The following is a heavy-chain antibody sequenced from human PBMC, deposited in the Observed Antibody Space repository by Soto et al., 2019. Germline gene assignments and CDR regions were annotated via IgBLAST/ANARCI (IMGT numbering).Heavy chain of an antibody. CDR3: TSQDRSDY. Sequence: GSLRLSCTAAGFTFGDYAMSWVRQAPGKGLEWVGFIRSKAYGGTTEYAASVKGRFTISRDDSKSIAYLQMNSLKTEDTAVYYCTSQDRSDYWGQGTLVTVSS. D-gene: IGHD2-15*01. V-gene: IGHV3-49*04. CDR2: IRSKAYGGTT. CDR1: GFTFGDYA. J-gene: IGHJ4*02.